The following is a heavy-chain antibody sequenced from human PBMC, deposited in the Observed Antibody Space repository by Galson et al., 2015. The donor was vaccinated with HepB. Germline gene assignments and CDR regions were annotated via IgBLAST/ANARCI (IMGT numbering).Heavy chain of an antibody. Sequence: SVKVSCKASEYTFTGYYMHWVRQAPGQGLEWMGRINPNSGGTNYAQKFQGRVTMTRDTSISTAYMELNSLTSDDTAVYYCARGTVTTLNWFDPWGQGTLVTVSS. CDR1: EYTFTGYY. D-gene: IGHD4-17*01. CDR2: INPNSGGT. J-gene: IGHJ5*02. V-gene: IGHV1-2*06. CDR3: ARGTVTTLNWFDP.